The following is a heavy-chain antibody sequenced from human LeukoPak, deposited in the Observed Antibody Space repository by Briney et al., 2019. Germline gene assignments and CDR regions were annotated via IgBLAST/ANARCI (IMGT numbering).Heavy chain of an antibody. J-gene: IGHJ4*02. D-gene: IGHD3-22*01. CDR1: GGSISSSD. Sequence: SETLSLTCAVSGGSISSSDWNWIRHPPPQGLGLVGYVYYSGSTNYNPSLKSRVTISLDTSKSQFSLQLISVTAADTAVYYCANYYYDSSGSFDYWGEGTLVTVSS. V-gene: IGHV4-59*01. CDR3: ANYYYDSSGSFDY. CDR2: VYYSGST.